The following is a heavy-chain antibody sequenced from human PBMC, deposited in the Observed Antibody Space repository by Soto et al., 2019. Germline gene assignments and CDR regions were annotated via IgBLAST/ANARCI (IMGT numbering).Heavy chain of an antibody. J-gene: IGHJ6*02. V-gene: IGHV3-11*06. CDR3: ARALAARHLYYYYYYGMDV. CDR1: GFTFSDYY. Sequence: GSLRLSCAASGFTFSDYYMSWIRQAPGKGLEWVSYISSSSSYTNYADSVKGRFTISRDNAKNSLYLQMNSLRAEDTAVYYCARALAARHLYYYYYYGMDVWGQGTTVTVSS. CDR2: ISSSSSYT. D-gene: IGHD6-6*01.